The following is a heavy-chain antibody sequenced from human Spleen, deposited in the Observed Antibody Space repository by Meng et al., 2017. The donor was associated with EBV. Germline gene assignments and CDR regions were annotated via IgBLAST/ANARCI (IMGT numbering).Heavy chain of an antibody. CDR3: ARGPIYYDSSGYYSDY. J-gene: IGHJ4*02. Sequence: HVLFQVRAQDFVKPCGARCLTCSVSGGSVSSSNWCSWVPQPPGKGLEWIGEIYHSGNINYNPSLKSRVTISVDKSKNQFSLKLSSVTAADTAVYYCARGPIYYDSSGYYSDYWGQGTLVTVSS. CDR2: IYHSGNI. D-gene: IGHD3-22*01. V-gene: IGHV4-4*02. CDR1: GGSVSSSNW.